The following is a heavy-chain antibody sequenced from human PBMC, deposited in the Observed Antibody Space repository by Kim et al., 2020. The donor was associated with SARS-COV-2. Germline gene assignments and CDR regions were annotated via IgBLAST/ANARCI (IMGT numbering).Heavy chain of an antibody. CDR2: IYYSGST. D-gene: IGHD3-22*01. V-gene: IGHV4-31*03. Sequence: SETLSLTCTVSGGSISSGGYYWSWIRQHPGKGLEWIGYIYYSGSTYYNPSLKSRVTISVDTSKNQFSLKLSSVTAADTAVYYCVRNIGITMIVVVTGWFDPWGQGALVTVSS. J-gene: IGHJ5*02. CDR1: GGSISSGGYY. CDR3: VRNIGITMIVVVTGWFDP.